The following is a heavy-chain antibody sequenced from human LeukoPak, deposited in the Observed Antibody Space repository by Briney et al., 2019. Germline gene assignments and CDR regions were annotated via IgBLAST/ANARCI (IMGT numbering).Heavy chain of an antibody. CDR3: ARSNNDGDHLFDY. J-gene: IGHJ4*02. CDR1: GGSISSSSYY. D-gene: IGHD4-17*01. CDR2: IYYSGST. Sequence: SETLSLTCTVSGGSISSSSYYWGWIRQPPGKGLEWIGSIYYSGSTYYDPSLKSRLTMSVDTSKNQLSLKLSSATAADTAVYYCARSNNDGDHLFDYWGQGTLVTVSS. V-gene: IGHV4-39*01.